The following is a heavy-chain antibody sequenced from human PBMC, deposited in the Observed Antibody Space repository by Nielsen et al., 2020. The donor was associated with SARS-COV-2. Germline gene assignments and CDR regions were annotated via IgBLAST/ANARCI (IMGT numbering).Heavy chain of an antibody. CDR3: AREAGEVATINYYYGMDV. Sequence: SETLSLTCTVSGGSISSGDYYWSWIRQPPGKGLEWIGYIYYSGSTYYNPSLKSRVTISVDTSKNQFSLKLSSVTAADTAVYYCAREAGEVATINYYYGMDVWGQGTTVTVSS. CDR1: GGSISSGDYY. D-gene: IGHD5-12*01. CDR2: IYYSGST. J-gene: IGHJ6*02. V-gene: IGHV4-30-4*01.